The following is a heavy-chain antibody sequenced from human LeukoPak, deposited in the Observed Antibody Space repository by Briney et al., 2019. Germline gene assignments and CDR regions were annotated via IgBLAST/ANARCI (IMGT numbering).Heavy chain of an antibody. D-gene: IGHD2-15*01. CDR1: GGSFSGYY. CDR2: INHSGST. CDR3: ARSKRYCSGGSCYANWFDP. Sequence: SETLSLTCAVYGGSFSGYYWSWIRQPPGEGLEWIGEINHSGSTNYNPSLKSRVTISVDTSKNQFSLKLSSVTAADTAVYYCARSKRYCSGGSCYANWFDPWGQGTLVTVSS. V-gene: IGHV4-34*01. J-gene: IGHJ5*02.